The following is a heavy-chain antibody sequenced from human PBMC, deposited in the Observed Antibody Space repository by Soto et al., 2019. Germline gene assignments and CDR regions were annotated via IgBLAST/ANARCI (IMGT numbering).Heavy chain of an antibody. D-gene: IGHD1-26*01. J-gene: IGHJ5*02. CDR1: GGSMTGYY. V-gene: IGHV4-59*01. CDR3: ARSTLSVSCANWFDP. CDR2: VYYSGST. Sequence: SETLSLTCTVSGGSMTGYYWSWIRQSPGKGLEWIGYVYYSGSTHYSPSLNSRVTISVETSKNQFSLHLTSVTAADTARYYCARSTLSVSCANWFDPWGQGIQVTVSS.